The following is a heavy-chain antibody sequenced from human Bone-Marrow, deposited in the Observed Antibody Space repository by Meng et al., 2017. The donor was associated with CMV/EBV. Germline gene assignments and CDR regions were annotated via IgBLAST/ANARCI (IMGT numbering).Heavy chain of an antibody. V-gene: IGHV3-23*01. J-gene: IGHJ4*02. Sequence: ETLSLTCTVSGGSISSSSYYWGWIRQAPGKGLEWVSAISGSGGSTYYADSVKGRFTISRDNSKNTLYLQMNSLRAEDTAVYYCAKGFEVVVVIIADWGPGNLVNVSS. D-gene: IGHD3-22*01. CDR3: AKGFEVVVVIIAD. CDR2: ISGSGGST. CDR1: GGSISSSSYY.